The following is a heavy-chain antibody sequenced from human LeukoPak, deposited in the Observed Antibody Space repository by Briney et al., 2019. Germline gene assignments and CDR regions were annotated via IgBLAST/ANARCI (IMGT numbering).Heavy chain of an antibody. CDR3: ARDTIVVVPAAKPYYYYGMDV. Sequence: GASVKVSCKASGYTFTSYGISWVRQAPGQGLEWMGWINPNSGGTNYAQKFQGRVTMTRDTSISTAYMELSRLRSDDTAVYYCARDTIVVVPAAKPYYYYGMDVWGQGTTVTVSS. V-gene: IGHV1-2*02. J-gene: IGHJ6*02. D-gene: IGHD2-2*02. CDR2: INPNSGGT. CDR1: GYTFTSYG.